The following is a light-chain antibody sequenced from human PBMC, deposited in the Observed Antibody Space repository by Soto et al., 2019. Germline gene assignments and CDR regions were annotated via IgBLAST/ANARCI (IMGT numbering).Light chain of an antibody. CDR2: AAS. CDR1: QNISSH. V-gene: IGKV1-39*01. Sequence: DILMTQSPSSLAASVGDRVTITCRASQNISSHLNWYQQKRGKAPQLLIFAASSLQSGVPSRFSGGGSGTHFTLSITSLRPEDFATYFCQQSYGTSRTFGQGTRLEV. CDR3: QQSYGTSRT. J-gene: IGKJ2*01.